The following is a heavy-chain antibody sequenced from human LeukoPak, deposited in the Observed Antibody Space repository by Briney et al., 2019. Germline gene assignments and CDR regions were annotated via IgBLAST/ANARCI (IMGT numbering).Heavy chain of an antibody. CDR1: GGSISSGDYY. CDR2: IYYSGST. D-gene: IGHD1-26*01. CDR3: ASDRPDSGSYYGY. J-gene: IGHJ4*02. V-gene: IGHV4-30-4*08. Sequence: TASQTLSLTCTVSGGSISSGDYYWSWIRQPPGKGLEWIGYIYYSGSTYYNPSLKSRVTISVDTSKNQFSLKLSSVTAADTAVYYCASDRPDSGSYYGYWGQGTLVTVSS.